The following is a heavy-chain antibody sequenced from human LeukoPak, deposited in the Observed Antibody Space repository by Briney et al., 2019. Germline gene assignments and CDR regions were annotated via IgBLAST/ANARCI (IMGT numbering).Heavy chain of an antibody. CDR3: AGGGDNYNDVAN. J-gene: IGHJ4*02. V-gene: IGHV3-66*01. Sequence: GGSLRLSCAASGFTVSPNYMIWVRQTPGKGLEWVSLIYSGDSTYYADSVKGRFTISRDNSKKTLYLEINSLRADDTAVYYCAGGGDNYNDVANWGQGTLVTVSS. CDR1: GFTVSPNY. D-gene: IGHD1-1*01. CDR2: IYSGDST.